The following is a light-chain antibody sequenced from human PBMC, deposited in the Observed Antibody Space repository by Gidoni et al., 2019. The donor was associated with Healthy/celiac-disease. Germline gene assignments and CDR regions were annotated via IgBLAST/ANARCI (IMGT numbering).Light chain of an antibody. CDR3: QQRSNWRYT. CDR1: QSVSSY. J-gene: IGKJ2*01. V-gene: IGKV3-11*01. Sequence: EIVLTQSPATLSLSPGERATLSCRASQSVSSYLAWYQQKPGQPPRLLIYDASNRATGIPARFSGSGSGTDFTLTISSLEPEDFAVYYCQQRSNWRYTFGQGTKLEIK. CDR2: DAS.